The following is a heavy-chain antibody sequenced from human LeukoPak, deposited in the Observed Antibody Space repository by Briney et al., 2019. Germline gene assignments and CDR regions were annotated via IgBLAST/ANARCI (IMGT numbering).Heavy chain of an antibody. CDR3: AREAYYYDSSGYSFDY. D-gene: IGHD3-22*01. CDR1: GFTFSSYS. Sequence: GGSLRLSCAASGFTFSSYSMNWVRQAPGKGLEWFSSISSSSSYIYYADSVKGRFTISRDNAKNSLYLQMNSLRAEDTAVYYCAREAYYYDSSGYSFDYWGQGTLVTVSS. J-gene: IGHJ4*02. CDR2: ISSSSSYI. V-gene: IGHV3-21*01.